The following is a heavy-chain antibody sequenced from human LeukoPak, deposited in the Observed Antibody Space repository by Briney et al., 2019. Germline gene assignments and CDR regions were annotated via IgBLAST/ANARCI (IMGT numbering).Heavy chain of an antibody. V-gene: IGHV4-59*08. CDR2: IYYSGST. CDR3: ARHKGLYSSGSFDH. J-gene: IGHJ4*02. D-gene: IGHD6-19*01. CDR1: GGSISIYY. Sequence: PSETLSLTCTVSGGSISIYYWSWIRQPPGKGLEWIGYIYYSGSTNYNPSLKSRVTISVDTSKNQFSLKLSSVTAADTAVYYCARHKGLYSSGSFDHWGQGTLVTVSS.